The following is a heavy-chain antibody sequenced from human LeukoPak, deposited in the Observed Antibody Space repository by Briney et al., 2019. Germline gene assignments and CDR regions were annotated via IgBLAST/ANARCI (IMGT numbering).Heavy chain of an antibody. J-gene: IGHJ3*02. V-gene: IGHV4-39*01. D-gene: IGHD6-13*01. Sequence: SETLSLTCTVSGGSISSSSHYWGWIRQPPGKGLEWIGSIYYSGSTYHNPSLKSRVTISVDTSKNQFSLKLSSVTAADTAVYYCARRSPPAGTFDIWGQGTMVTASS. CDR2: IYYSGST. CDR3: ARRSPPAGTFDI. CDR1: GGSISSSSHY.